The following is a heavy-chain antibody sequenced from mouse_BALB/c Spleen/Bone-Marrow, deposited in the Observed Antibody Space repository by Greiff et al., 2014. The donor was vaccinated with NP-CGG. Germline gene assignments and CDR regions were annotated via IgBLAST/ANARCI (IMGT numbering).Heavy chain of an antibody. J-gene: IGHJ3*01. D-gene: IGHD4-1*01. V-gene: IGHV1-7*01. Sequence: QVQLKESGAELAKPGASVKMSCKASGYTFTSYWMHWVKQRPGQGLEWIGYINPSTGYTDYNQKFKDKATLTADESTSTAYMQLSSLTSEDSAVYYCARRLNWDWFAYWGQGTLVTVSA. CDR2: INPSTGYT. CDR1: GYTFTSYW. CDR3: ARRLNWDWFAY.